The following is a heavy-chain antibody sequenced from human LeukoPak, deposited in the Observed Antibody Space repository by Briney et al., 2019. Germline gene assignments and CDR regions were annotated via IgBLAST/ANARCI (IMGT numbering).Heavy chain of an antibody. CDR1: GFTFDGYG. CDR3: ARVATASHYYYMDV. Sequence: GGSLRLSCAASGFTFDGYGMNWVRQAPGKGLEWVSSISSSSSYIYYADSVKGRFTISRDNAKNSLYLQMNSLRAEDTAVYYCARVATASHYYYMDVWGKGTTVTVSS. CDR2: ISSSSSYI. D-gene: IGHD5-12*01. V-gene: IGHV3-21*01. J-gene: IGHJ6*03.